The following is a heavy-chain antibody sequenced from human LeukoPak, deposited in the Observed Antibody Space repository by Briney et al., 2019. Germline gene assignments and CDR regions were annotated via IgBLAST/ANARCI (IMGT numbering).Heavy chain of an antibody. D-gene: IGHD4-11*01. V-gene: IGHV4-39*01. CDR1: GGSISSSSYY. Sequence: SETLSLTCTVSGGSISSSSYYWGWIRQPPGKGLEWIGSIYYGGSTYYNPSLKSRVTISVDTSKNQFSPKLSSVTAADTAVYYCARHFGSKGYYFYYYMDVWGKGTTVTVSS. J-gene: IGHJ6*03. CDR2: IYYGGST. CDR3: ARHFGSKGYYFYYYMDV.